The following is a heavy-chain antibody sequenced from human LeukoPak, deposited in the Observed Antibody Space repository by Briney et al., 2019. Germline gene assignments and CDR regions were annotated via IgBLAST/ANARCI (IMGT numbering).Heavy chain of an antibody. CDR1: GGSISSYY. CDR2: IYNSGSA. J-gene: IGHJ6*02. CDR3: ARHQPDYFYYGMDV. Sequence: SETLSLTCTVSGGSISSYYWSWIRQPPGKGLEWIGYIYNSGSANYNPSLKSRVTISVDTSKKQFSLKVNSVAAADTAVYYCARHQPDYFYYGMDVWGQGTTVTVSS. V-gene: IGHV4-59*08.